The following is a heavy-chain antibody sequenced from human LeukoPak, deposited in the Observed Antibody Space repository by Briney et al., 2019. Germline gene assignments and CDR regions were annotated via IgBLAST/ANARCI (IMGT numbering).Heavy chain of an antibody. D-gene: IGHD5-24*01. CDR2: ISDNGAGT. CDR3: AKGGGNGYNIGFDF. CDR1: GFILGSCA. J-gene: IGHJ3*01. V-gene: IGHV3-23*01. Sequence: PGGSLRLSCTASGFILGSCAMSWVRQAPGKGLEWVSGISDNGAGTYYADSVRGRFTISRDTSKNTLYLQMNSLTADDTALYYCAKGGGNGYNIGFDFWGQGIMVAVSS.